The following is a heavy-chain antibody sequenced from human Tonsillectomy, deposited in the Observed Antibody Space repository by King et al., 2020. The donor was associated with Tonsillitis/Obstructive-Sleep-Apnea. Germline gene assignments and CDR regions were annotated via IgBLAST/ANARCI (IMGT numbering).Heavy chain of an antibody. V-gene: IGHV3-48*03. J-gene: IGHJ6*02. CDR1: GFTFSSYE. CDR3: SRAPENYYGLDV. Sequence: VQLVESGGGLVQPGGSLRLSCAASGFTFSSYEMNWVRQAPGQGLEWVSYITSSGSTIYYADSVKGRFTISRDNAKNSLYLQMNRLRAEDTAVYYCSRAPENYYGLDVWGQGTTVTVSS. CDR2: ITSSGSTI.